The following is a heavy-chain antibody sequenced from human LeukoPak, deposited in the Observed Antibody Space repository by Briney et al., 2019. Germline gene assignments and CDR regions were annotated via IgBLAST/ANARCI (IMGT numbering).Heavy chain of an antibody. V-gene: IGHV1-2*02. CDR2: INPDSGGT. CDR1: RYTFTDYY. Sequence: ASVEISCKASRYTFTDYYIHWVRQAPGQGLEWMGWINPDSGGTNYAQKFQGRVTVTRDTSINTAYMDLRRLRSDDTGIYYCVRGGSRYCSGTSCPLFDFWGQGTLVTVSS. J-gene: IGHJ4*02. D-gene: IGHD2-2*01. CDR3: VRGGSRYCSGTSCPLFDF.